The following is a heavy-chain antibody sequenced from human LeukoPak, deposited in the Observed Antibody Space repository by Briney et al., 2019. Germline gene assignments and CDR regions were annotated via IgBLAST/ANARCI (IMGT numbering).Heavy chain of an antibody. J-gene: IGHJ4*02. D-gene: IGHD6-19*01. CDR1: GGSFSGYY. Sequence: SETLSLTCAVYGGSFSGYYWSWIRQPPGKGLEWIGEINHSGSTNYNPSLKSRVTISVDTSKNQFSLKLSSVTAADTAVYYCARAVSGFDYWGQGTLVTVSS. V-gene: IGHV4-34*01. CDR2: INHSGST. CDR3: ARAVSGFDY.